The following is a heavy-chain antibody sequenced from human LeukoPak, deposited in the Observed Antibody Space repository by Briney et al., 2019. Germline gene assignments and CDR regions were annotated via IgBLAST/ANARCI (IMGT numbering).Heavy chain of an antibody. CDR2: INSDGSTT. Sequence: GGSLRLSCAASGFTFSNYWMHWVRRGPGKGLVWVSRINSDGSTTDYADSVKGRFTIPRDNAKNTLYLQMNSLRAEDTAVYYCARPAGYCSGASCYWYDYWGQGTLVTVSS. CDR1: GFTFSNYW. CDR3: ARPAGYCSGASCYWYDY. V-gene: IGHV3-74*01. D-gene: IGHD2-15*01. J-gene: IGHJ4*02.